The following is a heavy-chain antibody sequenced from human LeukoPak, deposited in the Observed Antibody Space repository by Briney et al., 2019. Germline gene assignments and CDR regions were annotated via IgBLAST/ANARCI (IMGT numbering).Heavy chain of an antibody. CDR2: INTNTGNP. D-gene: IGHD6-13*01. V-gene: IGHV7-4-1*02. CDR3: AREVAAAGTEVGGDYYYYGMDV. J-gene: IGHJ6*02. Sequence: ASVKVSCKASGYTFTSYAMNWVRQAPGQGLEWMGWINTNTGNPTYAQGFTGRFVFSLDTSVSTAYLQISSLKAEDTAVYYCAREVAAAGTEVGGDYYYYGMDVWGQGTTVTVSS. CDR1: GYTFTSYA.